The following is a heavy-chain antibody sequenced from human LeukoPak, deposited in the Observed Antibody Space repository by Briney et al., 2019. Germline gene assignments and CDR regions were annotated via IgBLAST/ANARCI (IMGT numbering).Heavy chain of an antibody. V-gene: IGHV3-33*06. CDR2: IWYDGSNK. CDR3: AKDQEWELLYYFDY. D-gene: IGHD1-26*01. CDR1: GFTFSSYG. Sequence: GGSLRLSCAASGFTFSSYGMHWVRQAPGKGLAWVAVIWYDGSNKYYADSVKGRFTISRDNSKNTLYLQMNSLRAEDTAVYYCAKDQEWELLYYFDYWGQGTPVTVSS. J-gene: IGHJ4*02.